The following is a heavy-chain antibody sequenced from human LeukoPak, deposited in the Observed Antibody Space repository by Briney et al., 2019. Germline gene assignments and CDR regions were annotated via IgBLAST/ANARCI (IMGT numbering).Heavy chain of an antibody. CDR1: GFSLSMHGVG. Sequence: SGPTLVKPTHTLTLTCTFPGFSLSMHGVGVGWIRQPPGKALEWLALIYWNDEKRYISSLKSRLTITKDTSKKQVVLTMTNMSPVDTATYYCVHSGPNGKLDVYHIWGQGTMVTVSS. D-gene: IGHD4/OR15-4a*01. CDR2: IYWNDEK. CDR3: VHSGPNGKLDVYHI. J-gene: IGHJ3*02. V-gene: IGHV2-5*01.